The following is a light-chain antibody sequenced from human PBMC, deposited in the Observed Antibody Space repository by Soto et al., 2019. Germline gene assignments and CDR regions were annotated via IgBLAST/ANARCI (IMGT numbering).Light chain of an antibody. CDR1: QSVSSSF. J-gene: IGKJ2*01. Sequence: EIVLTQSPGTLSLSPGERATLSCRASQSVSSSFLAWYQQKPGQAPRLLMYGASSRASGIPDRFSGSGSGTDFTLTISRLEPEDFAVYYCQQYGGSPRYTFGQGTKLDMK. CDR3: QQYGGSPRYT. V-gene: IGKV3-20*01. CDR2: GAS.